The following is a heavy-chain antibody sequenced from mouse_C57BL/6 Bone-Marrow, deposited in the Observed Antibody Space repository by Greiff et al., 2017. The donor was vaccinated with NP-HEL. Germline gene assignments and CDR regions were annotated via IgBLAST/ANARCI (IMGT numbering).Heavy chain of an antibody. Sequence: VQLQQSGPELVKPGASVKISCKASGYAFSSSWMNWVKQRPGKGLEWIGRIYPGDGDTNYNGKFKGKATLTADKSSSTAYMQRSSLTSEDSAVYFCALLLRSAWFAYWGQGTLVTVSA. V-gene: IGHV1-82*01. CDR3: ALLLRSAWFAY. D-gene: IGHD1-1*01. CDR1: GYAFSSSW. J-gene: IGHJ3*01. CDR2: IYPGDGDT.